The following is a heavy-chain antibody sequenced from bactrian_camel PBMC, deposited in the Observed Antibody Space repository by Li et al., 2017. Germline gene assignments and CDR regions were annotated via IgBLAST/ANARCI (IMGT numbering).Heavy chain of an antibody. J-gene: IGHJ6*01. CDR1: AYPYRRYR. Sequence: HVQLVESGGGSVQAGGSLRLSCVASAYPYRRYRMGWFRQAPGKEREGVAAIDSDDSTFYADSVKGRFTISRDNAKRTVYLQMNSLKPEDTGVYYCTADPYAVVAGGRTCAGAWSQGTQVTVS. V-gene: IGHV3S53*01. CDR2: IDSDDST. D-gene: IGHD6*01. CDR3: TADPYAVVAGGRTCAGA.